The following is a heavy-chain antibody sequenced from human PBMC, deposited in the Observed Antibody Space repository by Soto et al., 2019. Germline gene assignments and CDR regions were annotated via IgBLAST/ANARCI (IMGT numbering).Heavy chain of an antibody. D-gene: IGHD6-19*01. CDR3: ASIIAVAGEFPPDQH. J-gene: IGHJ1*01. V-gene: IGHV3-48*03. CDR1: GFTFSYFE. CDR2: ISTSATAM. Sequence: GGSLRLSCAASGFTFSYFEMNWVRQAPGKGLEWVSYISTSATAMYYADSVKGRFTISRDNAKNSLYLQMNNLRAEDTAVYYCASIIAVAGEFPPDQHWGQGTLVTVSS.